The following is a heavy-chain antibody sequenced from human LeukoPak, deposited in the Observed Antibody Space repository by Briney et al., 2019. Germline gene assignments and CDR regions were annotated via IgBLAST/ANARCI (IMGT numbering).Heavy chain of an antibody. J-gene: IGHJ6*02. Sequence: GASVKVSCKASGGTFSSYAISWVRQAPGQGLEWMGWMNPNSGNTGYAQKFQGRVTMTRNTSISTAYMELSSLRSEDTAVYYCAIISSSRSYYYGMDVWGQGTTVTVSS. V-gene: IGHV1-8*02. CDR3: AIISSSRSYYYGMDV. CDR2: MNPNSGNT. D-gene: IGHD6-13*01. CDR1: GGTFSSYA.